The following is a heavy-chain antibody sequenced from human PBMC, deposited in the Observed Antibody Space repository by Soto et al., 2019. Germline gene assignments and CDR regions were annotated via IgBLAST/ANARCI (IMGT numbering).Heavy chain of an antibody. V-gene: IGHV1-8*01. J-gene: IGHJ3*02. Sequence: ASVKVSCKASGYTFSNYDINWVRQATGQGLEWMGWLNPNTDNTGSAQKFQGRVTMTRNTSISTAYLELSGLRSDDTAVYYCARGIKGIPPSAFDICGQGTRVAV. CDR1: GYTFSNYD. CDR2: LNPNTDNT. CDR3: ARGIKGIPPSAFDI. D-gene: IGHD5-18*01.